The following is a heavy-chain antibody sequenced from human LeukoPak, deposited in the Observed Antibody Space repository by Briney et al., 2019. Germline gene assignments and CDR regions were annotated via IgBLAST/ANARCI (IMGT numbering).Heavy chain of an antibody. D-gene: IGHD3-3*01. J-gene: IGHJ6*02. V-gene: IGHV4-34*01. CDR2: TKHSGFT. CDR1: GGSSGGYH. CDR3: AGERRTIFGVVTTRRGMDV. Sequence: PSETLSLTCGVYGGSSGGYHWNWIRQPPGKGLEWIGETKHSGFTNYNPSLESRVTISLDTSKNQISLNLRSVTAADTAVYYCAGERRTIFGVVTTRRGMDVWGQGTTVTVSS.